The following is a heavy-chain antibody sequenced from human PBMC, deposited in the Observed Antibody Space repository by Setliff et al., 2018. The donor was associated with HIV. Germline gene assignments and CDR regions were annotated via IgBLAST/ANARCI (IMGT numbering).Heavy chain of an antibody. J-gene: IGHJ5*02. CDR1: GGSISSGTYY. Sequence: SETLSLTCTVSGGSISSGTYYWGWIRQPPGKGLEWIGSIYYSGSTCYNSSLKSRITISVDTSKNQFSLNLSSVTAADTAVYYCAGVGVYGSGGWFDPWGQGTLVTVS. D-gene: IGHD3-10*01. CDR3: AGVGVYGSGGWFDP. CDR2: IYYSGST. V-gene: IGHV4-39*07.